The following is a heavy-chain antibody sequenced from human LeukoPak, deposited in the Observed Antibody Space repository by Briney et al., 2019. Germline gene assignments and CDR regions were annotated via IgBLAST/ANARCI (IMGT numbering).Heavy chain of an antibody. CDR1: GYTFTGYY. CDR3: ARMSRWSASSGYYDDGDY. V-gene: IGHV1-2*02. Sequence: ASVKVSCMASGYTFTGYYMHWVRQAPGQGLGWMGWINPNSGGTNYAQKFQGRVTMTRDTSISTAYMELSRLRSDDTAVYHCARMSRWSASSGYYDDGDYWGQGTLVTVSS. J-gene: IGHJ4*02. D-gene: IGHD3-22*01. CDR2: INPNSGGT.